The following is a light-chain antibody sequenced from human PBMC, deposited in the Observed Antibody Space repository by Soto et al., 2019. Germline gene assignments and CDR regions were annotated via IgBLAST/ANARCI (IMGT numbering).Light chain of an antibody. CDR2: EVS. Sequence: QSVLTQPASVSGSPGQSITISCTGTSSDFGGYNYVSWYQQHPGKAPKLMIYEVSNRPSGVSNRFSGSKSGNTASLTISGLQAEDEAAYYCSSYTSSSTLVFGGGTKLTVL. V-gene: IGLV2-14*01. CDR1: SSDFGGYNY. J-gene: IGLJ3*02. CDR3: SSYTSSSTLV.